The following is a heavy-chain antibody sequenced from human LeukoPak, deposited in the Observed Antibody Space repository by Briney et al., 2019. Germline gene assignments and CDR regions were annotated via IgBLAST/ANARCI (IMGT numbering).Heavy chain of an antibody. D-gene: IGHD3-10*01. CDR2: IYTSGST. J-gene: IGHJ5*02. CDR3: ARPIMVRGVIDWFDP. CDR1: GGSISSYY. Sequence: SETLSLTCTVSGGSISSYYWSWIRQPPGKGLEWIGYIYTSGSTNYNPSLNSRVTISVDTSKNQFSLKLTSVTAADTAVYYCARPIMVRGVIDWFDPWGQGTLVTVTS. V-gene: IGHV4-4*09.